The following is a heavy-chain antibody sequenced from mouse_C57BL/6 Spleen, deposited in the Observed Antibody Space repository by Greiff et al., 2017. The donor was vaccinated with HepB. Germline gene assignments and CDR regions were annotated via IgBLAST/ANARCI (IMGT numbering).Heavy chain of an antibody. CDR1: GFTFSSYA. CDR2: ISDGGSYT. Sequence: EVKLVESGGGLVKPGGSLKLSCAASGFTFSSYAMSWVRQTPEKRLEWVATISDGGSYTYYPDNVKGRFTISRDNAKNNLYLQMSHLKSEDTAMYYCARTLWYFDVWGTGTTVTVSS. CDR3: ARTLWYFDV. V-gene: IGHV5-4*03. J-gene: IGHJ1*03.